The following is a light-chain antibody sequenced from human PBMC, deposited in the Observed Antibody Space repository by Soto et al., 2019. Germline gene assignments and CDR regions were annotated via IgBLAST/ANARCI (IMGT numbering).Light chain of an antibody. V-gene: IGKV3-11*01. CDR3: QQRGNWPLT. CDR2: DAS. J-gene: IGKJ4*01. CDR1: QSVSSY. Sequence: EIVMTQSPATLSVSPGERATLSCRASQSVSSYLAWYQQKPGQAPRLLISDASNRATGIPARFSGSGSGTDFTLTISSLEPEDFAIYYCQQRGNWPLTFGGGTKVDIK.